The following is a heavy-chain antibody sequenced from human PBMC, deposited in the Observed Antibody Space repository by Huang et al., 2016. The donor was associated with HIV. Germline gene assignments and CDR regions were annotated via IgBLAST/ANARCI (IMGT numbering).Heavy chain of an antibody. CDR3: ARGQFTAFDI. Sequence: QVQLQQSGPGLVKPSQTLSLTCDISGDSVSSNSVAWNWIRQSPSRSLEWLGSTYRRSNDYAEAVKSRITINSDTSKNQFSLQLNSVTPEDTAVYYCARGQFTAFDIWGQGTMVTVSS. J-gene: IGHJ3*02. CDR1: GDSVSSNSVA. D-gene: IGHD3-16*01. V-gene: IGHV6-1*01. CDR2: TYRRSN.